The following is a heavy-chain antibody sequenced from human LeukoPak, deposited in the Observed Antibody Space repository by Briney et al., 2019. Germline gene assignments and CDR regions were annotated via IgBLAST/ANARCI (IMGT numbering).Heavy chain of an antibody. Sequence: SGTLSLTCAVSGGSISSSNWWSWVRQPPGKGLEWIGEIYHSGSTNYNPSLKSRVTMSVDRSKNQFSLKLSSVTAADTAVYYCARDRYYYDSSTYYSAFDIWGQGTLVTVSS. J-gene: IGHJ3*02. CDR2: IYHSGST. CDR3: ARDRYYYDSSTYYSAFDI. D-gene: IGHD3-22*01. V-gene: IGHV4-4*02. CDR1: GGSISSSNW.